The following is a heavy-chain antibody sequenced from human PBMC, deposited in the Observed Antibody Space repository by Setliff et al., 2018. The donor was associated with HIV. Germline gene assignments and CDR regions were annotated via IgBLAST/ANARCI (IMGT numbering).Heavy chain of an antibody. CDR1: GGSIKNSF. D-gene: IGHD2-15*01. J-gene: IGHJ5*02. V-gene: IGHV4-59*12. CDR2: TYHTGST. Sequence: SETCPLTCTVSGGSIKNSFWSWIRRPPGGGLEWIGYTYHTGSTDYNPALQSRVTIFVDMSKNQFSLKLASVIAADTAVYYCARLNVEMFVVMAATPGWFDPWGQGTLVTVS. CDR3: ARLNVEMFVVMAATPGWFDP.